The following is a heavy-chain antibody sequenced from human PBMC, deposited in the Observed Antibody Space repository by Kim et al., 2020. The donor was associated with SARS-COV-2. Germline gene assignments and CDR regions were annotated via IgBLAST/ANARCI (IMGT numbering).Heavy chain of an antibody. CDR3: ARGWDYGSGHYYNFDF. V-gene: IGHV1-46*01. D-gene: IGHD3-10*01. CDR2: INPNSGSP. CDR1: GFTFTDYY. Sequence: ASVKVSCKASGFTFTDYYFHWVRQAPGQGLEWMGIINPNSGSPTYTQKFQGRVTVTSDTSTSTVYLELRSLTSKDMAVYFCARGWDYGSGHYYNFDFWGQGTLVTVSS. J-gene: IGHJ4*02.